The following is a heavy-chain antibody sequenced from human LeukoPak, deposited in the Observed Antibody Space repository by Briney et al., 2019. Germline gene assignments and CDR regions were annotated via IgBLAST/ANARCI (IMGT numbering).Heavy chain of an antibody. Sequence: PGGSLRLSCGASGFTFSSYSMNWVRQAPGKGLEWVSSISSSSSYIYYADSVKGRFTISRDNAKNSLYLQMNSLRAEDTAVYYCARDRADYDFWSGYYGYWGQGTLVTVSS. CDR1: GFTFSSYS. V-gene: IGHV3-21*01. CDR3: ARDRADYDFWSGYYGY. J-gene: IGHJ4*02. D-gene: IGHD3-3*01. CDR2: ISSSSSYI.